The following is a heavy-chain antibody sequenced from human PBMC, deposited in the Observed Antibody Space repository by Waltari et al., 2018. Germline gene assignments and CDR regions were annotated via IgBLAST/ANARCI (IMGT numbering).Heavy chain of an antibody. Sequence: QVQLVQSGAEVKKPGASVKVSCKASGYTFTSYDINWVRQATGQGLEWMGWMNPNSGNTGYAQKFQGRVTMTRNTSISTAYMELSSLRSEDTAVYYCARGPLEVILESYYYYGMDVWGQGTTVTVSS. V-gene: IGHV1-8*01. CDR1: GYTFTSYD. CDR2: MNPNSGNT. J-gene: IGHJ6*02. D-gene: IGHD3-16*02. CDR3: ARGPLEVILESYYYYGMDV.